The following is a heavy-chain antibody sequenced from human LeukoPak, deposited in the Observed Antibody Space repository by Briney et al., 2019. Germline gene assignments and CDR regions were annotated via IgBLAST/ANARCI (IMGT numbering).Heavy chain of an antibody. V-gene: IGHV1-69*05. CDR3: ARARRVVPAAIMHYYYYMDV. J-gene: IGHJ6*03. Sequence: SVKVSCKASGGPSSSYATSWVRQAPGQGLEWLEGIIPIFGTANYAQKFQGRVTITTDESTSTAYMELSSLRSEDTAVYYCARARRVVPAAIMHYYYYMDVWGKGTTVTVSS. CDR2: IIPIFGTA. D-gene: IGHD2-2*01. CDR1: GGPSSSYA.